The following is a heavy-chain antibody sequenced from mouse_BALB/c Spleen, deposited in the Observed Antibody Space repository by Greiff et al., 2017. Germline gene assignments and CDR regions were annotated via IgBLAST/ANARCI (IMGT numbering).Heavy chain of an antibody. CDR1: GYSITSDYA. D-gene: IGHD2-3*01. CDR3: ARNDPFAY. Sequence: EVKLMESGPGLVKPSQSLSLTCTVTGYSITSDYAWNWIRQFPGNKLEWMGYISYSGSTSYNPSLKSRISITRDTSKNQFFLQLNSVTTEDTATYYCARNDPFAYWGQGTLVTVSA. J-gene: IGHJ3*01. CDR2: ISYSGST. V-gene: IGHV3-2*02.